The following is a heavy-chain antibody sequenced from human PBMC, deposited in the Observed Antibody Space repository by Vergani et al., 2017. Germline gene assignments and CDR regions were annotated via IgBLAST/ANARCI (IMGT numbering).Heavy chain of an antibody. V-gene: IGHV3-30*18. CDR3: AKDMRPFGVATNFDY. D-gene: IGHD3-3*01. CDR2: ISYDGSNK. J-gene: IGHJ4*02. Sequence: QVQLVESGGGVVQPGRSLRLSCAASGFTFSSYGMHWVRQAPGKGLEWVAVISYDGSNKYYADSVKGRFTISRDNSKNTLYLQMNSLRAEDTAVYYCAKDMRPFGVATNFDYWGQGTLVTVSS. CDR1: GFTFSSYG.